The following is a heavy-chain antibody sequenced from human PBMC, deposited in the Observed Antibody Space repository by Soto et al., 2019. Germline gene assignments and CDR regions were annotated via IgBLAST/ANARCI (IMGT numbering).Heavy chain of an antibody. V-gene: IGHV1-69*01. D-gene: IGHD3-10*01. CDR3: ARVLYYGSGSYSPYGMDV. Sequence: QVQLVQSGAEVKKPGSSVKVSCKTSGVSFNNNGIGWVRQAPGHGFEWMGGVSPPFRTSNYARTFLGRISITADASTGTVNMELSSLTSEDTAQYYCARVLYYGSGSYSPYGMDVWGQGTTVSVSS. J-gene: IGHJ6*02. CDR1: GVSFNNNG. CDR2: VSPPFRTS.